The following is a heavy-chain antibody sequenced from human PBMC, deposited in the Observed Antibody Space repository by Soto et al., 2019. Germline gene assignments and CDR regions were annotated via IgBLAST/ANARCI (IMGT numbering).Heavy chain of an antibody. J-gene: IGHJ4*02. V-gene: IGHV3-23*01. D-gene: IGHD3-10*01. CDR3: ARGHVTMVRGVSYYFDY. CDR2: ISGSGGST. CDR1: VFTFSSYA. Sequence: GGSLRLSCASSVFTFSSYAMSWVRHSPGKWLEWVSAISGSGGSTYYADSVKGRFTISRDNSKNTLYLQMNSLRAEDTAVYYCARGHVTMVRGVSYYFDYGGKGTVVTV.